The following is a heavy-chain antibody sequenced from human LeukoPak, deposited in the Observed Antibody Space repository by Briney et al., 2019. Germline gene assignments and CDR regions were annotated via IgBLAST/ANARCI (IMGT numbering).Heavy chain of an antibody. CDR2: ISYDGSNK. J-gene: IGHJ4*02. CDR1: GFTFSSYA. CDR3: ARDHGTSYTYYFDY. Sequence: GGSLRLSCAASGFTFSSYAMHWVRQAPGKGLEWVAVISYDGSNKYYADSVKGRFTISRDNSKNTLYLQMNSLRAEDTAVYYCARDHGTSYTYYFDYWGQGTLVTVSS. V-gene: IGHV3-30*01. D-gene: IGHD2-2*01.